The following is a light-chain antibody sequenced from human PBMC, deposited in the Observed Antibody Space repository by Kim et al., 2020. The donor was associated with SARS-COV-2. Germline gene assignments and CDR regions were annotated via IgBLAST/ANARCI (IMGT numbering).Light chain of an antibody. CDR1: SLRSYY. V-gene: IGLV3-19*01. CDR3: NSRDSSGNHP. CDR2: GKN. J-gene: IGLJ1*01. Sequence: SSELTQDPAVSVALGQTVRITCQGDSLRSYYASWYQQKPGQAPVLVIYGKNNRPSGIPDRFSGSSSGNTASLTITVAQAEDEADYYCNSRDSSGNHPFGTGTKVTVL.